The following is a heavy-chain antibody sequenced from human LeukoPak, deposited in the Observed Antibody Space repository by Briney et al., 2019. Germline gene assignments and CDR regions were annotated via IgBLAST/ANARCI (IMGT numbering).Heavy chain of an antibody. V-gene: IGHV1-18*01. Sequence: ASVKVSCKASGYTFTSYDINWVRQATGQGLEWMGWMNPNSGNTNYAQKLQGRVTMTTDTSTSTAYMELRSLRSDDTAVYYCARDPARSSGLDYWGQGTLVTVSS. J-gene: IGHJ4*02. CDR3: ARDPARSSGLDY. CDR1: GYTFTSYD. D-gene: IGHD6-19*01. CDR2: MNPNSGNT.